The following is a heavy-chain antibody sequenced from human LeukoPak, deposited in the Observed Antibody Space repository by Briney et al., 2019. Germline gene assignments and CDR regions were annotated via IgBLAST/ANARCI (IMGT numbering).Heavy chain of an antibody. J-gene: IGHJ6*03. V-gene: IGHV4-59*01. D-gene: IGHD6-13*01. CDR1: GFTLSSYG. CDR2: ICYSGST. Sequence: GSLRLSCAASGFTLSSYGMSWVRQAPGKGLEWVGYICYSGSTNYNPALKRRVTISVDTSKNQFSLKLSSATAADTAVYYCASLETSSNYYYYYMDVWGKGTTVTVSS. CDR3: ASLETSSNYYYYYMDV.